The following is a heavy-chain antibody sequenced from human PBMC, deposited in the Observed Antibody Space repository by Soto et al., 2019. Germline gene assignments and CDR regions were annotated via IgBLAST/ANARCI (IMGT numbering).Heavy chain of an antibody. CDR2: ISSSGSTI. D-gene: IGHD6-19*01. J-gene: IGHJ4*02. V-gene: IGHV3-48*03. Sequence: EVQLVESGGGLVQPGGSLRLSCAASGFTFSSYEMNWVRQAPGKGLEWVSYISSSGSTIYYADSVKGRFTISRDNAKNSLYLQMNSLRAEDTAVYYCARGESKVVAGTLGDYWGQGTLVTVSS. CDR3: ARGESKVVAGTLGDY. CDR1: GFTFSSYE.